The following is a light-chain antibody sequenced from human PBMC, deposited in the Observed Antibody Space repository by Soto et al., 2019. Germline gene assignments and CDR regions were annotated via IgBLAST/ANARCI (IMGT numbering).Light chain of an antibody. CDR3: SSYGSTSARYV. CDR2: EVR. CDR1: SSDVGAYNY. J-gene: IGLJ1*01. Sequence: QSALAQPASVSGSPGQSTTISCTGTSSDVGAYNYVSWYQQHPGKAPKLMIYEVRGRPSGVSNRFSGSKSGNTASLTISGLQAEDEGDYFCSSYGSTSARYVFGTGTKLTVL. V-gene: IGLV2-14*01.